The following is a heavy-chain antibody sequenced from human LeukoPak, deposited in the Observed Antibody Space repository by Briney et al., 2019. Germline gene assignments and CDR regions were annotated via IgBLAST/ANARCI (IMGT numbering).Heavy chain of an antibody. V-gene: IGHV3-30*02. Sequence: GGSLRLSCAASGFTFSSYGMHWVRQAPGKGLEWVAFIRYDGSNKYYADSVKGRFTISRDNSKNTLYLQMNSLRAEDTAVYYCARLNDILTDGRRYYFDYWGQGTLVTVSS. J-gene: IGHJ4*02. CDR2: IRYDGSNK. D-gene: IGHD3-9*01. CDR3: ARLNDILTDGRRYYFDY. CDR1: GFTFSSYG.